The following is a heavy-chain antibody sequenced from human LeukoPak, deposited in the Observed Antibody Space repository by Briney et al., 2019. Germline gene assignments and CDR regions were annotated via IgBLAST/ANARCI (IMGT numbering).Heavy chain of an antibody. CDR1: GVSISSYY. CDR2: IYYSGST. Sequence: PSETLSLTCTVSGVSISSYYWSWIRQPPGKGLEWIGYIYYSGSTNYNPSLKSRVTISVDTSKNQFSLKLSSVTAADTAVYYCAREKVYYDFWSGYSWHDAFDIWGQGTMVTVSS. J-gene: IGHJ3*02. CDR3: AREKVYYDFWSGYSWHDAFDI. D-gene: IGHD3-3*01. V-gene: IGHV4-59*01.